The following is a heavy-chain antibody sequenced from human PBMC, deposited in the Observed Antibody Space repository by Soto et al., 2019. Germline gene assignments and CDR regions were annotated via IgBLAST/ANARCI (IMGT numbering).Heavy chain of an antibody. CDR2: IYYSGST. Sequence: SETLSLTCTVSGGSTSSSSYYWGWIRQPPGKGLEWIGSIYYSGSTYYNPSLKSRVTISVDTSKNQFSLKLSSVTAADTAVYYCAKGGSGSYSNAFDIWGQGTMVTVSS. CDR3: AKGGSGSYSNAFDI. J-gene: IGHJ3*02. CDR1: GGSTSSSSYY. D-gene: IGHD3-10*01. V-gene: IGHV4-39*01.